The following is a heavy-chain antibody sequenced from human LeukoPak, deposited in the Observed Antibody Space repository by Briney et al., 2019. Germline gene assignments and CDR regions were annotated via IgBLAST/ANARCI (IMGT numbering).Heavy chain of an antibody. CDR2: IDPDGSHQ. CDR1: GFNFDDYV. D-gene: IGHD2-15*01. J-gene: IGHJ4*02. CDR3: ARDGGRREDY. V-gene: IGHV3-7*01. Sequence: PGGSLRLSCAASGFNFDDYVMTWVRQAPGKGLEWVANIDPDGSHQYYVDSVKGRFTISKDNAKNSLYLQMNSLRAEDTAVYYCARDGGRREDYWGQGALVTVSS.